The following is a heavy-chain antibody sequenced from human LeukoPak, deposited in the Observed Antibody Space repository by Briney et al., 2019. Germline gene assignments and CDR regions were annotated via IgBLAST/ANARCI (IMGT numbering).Heavy chain of an antibody. D-gene: IGHD1-26*01. CDR1: GASISTCCFY. CDR2: FYYTGST. V-gene: IGHV4-39*01. CDR3: ARTHSGTYYGFDY. Sequence: KPSETLSLTCTVSGASISTCCFYWGWNRPPPGAGLEGIGSFYYTGSTHYNPSLKSRVTISVDMSKNQVSLKLSSVTAADTAVYYCARTHSGTYYGFDYWGQGALVTVSS. J-gene: IGHJ4*02.